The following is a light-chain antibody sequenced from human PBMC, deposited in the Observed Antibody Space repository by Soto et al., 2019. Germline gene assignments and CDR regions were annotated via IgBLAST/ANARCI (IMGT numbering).Light chain of an antibody. J-gene: IGKJ1*01. V-gene: IGKV1-5*01. CDR2: DAS. CDR1: QGISNY. CDR3: KHYNSYSEA. Sequence: DIQMTQSPSSLSASVGDRVTITCRASQGISNYLAWYQQKPGKAPKLLIYDASSLESGVPSRFSGSGSGTEFTLTISSLQPDEFATYYCKHYNSYSEAVGQGNKVDIK.